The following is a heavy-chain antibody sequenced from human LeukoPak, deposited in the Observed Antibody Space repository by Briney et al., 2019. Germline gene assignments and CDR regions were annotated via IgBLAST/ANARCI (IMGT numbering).Heavy chain of an antibody. V-gene: IGHV3-23*01. D-gene: IGHD3-22*01. CDR1: GFTFSSYG. CDR2: ISGSGGST. CDR3: AKYMIKGKARGISYYYDSSGYYRSPSDY. J-gene: IGHJ4*02. Sequence: WESLRLSCAASGFTFSSYGLSWVRQAPGKGLEWISAISGSGGSTYYPASVKGRFTIFRDTSNKTLYQQMTIIRAEATAEYYCAKYMIKGKARGISYYYDSSGYYRSPSDYWGQGTLVTVSS.